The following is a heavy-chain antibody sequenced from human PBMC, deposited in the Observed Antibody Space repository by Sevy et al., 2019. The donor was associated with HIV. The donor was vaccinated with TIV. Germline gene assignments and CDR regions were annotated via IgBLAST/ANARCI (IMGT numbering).Heavy chain of an antibody. V-gene: IGHV3-23*01. J-gene: IGHJ4*02. CDR2: LSFVCGEI. Sequence: GGSLRLSCAASGFTFSKYSMSWARQPPGKGLEWVSTLSFVCGEINYADSVKGRFTISRDNSKSSVYLQMNNLRPEDTAVYYCAREGCTKPHDYWGQGTLVTVSS. CDR3: AREGCTKPHDY. D-gene: IGHD2-8*01. CDR1: GFTFSKYS.